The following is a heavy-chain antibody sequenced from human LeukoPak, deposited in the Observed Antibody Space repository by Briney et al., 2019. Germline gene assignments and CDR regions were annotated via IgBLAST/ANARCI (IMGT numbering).Heavy chain of an antibody. CDR1: GGSISSYY. CDR3: AIPRSARTLDY. CDR2: IYTSGST. V-gene: IGHV4-4*07. Sequence: PSETLSLTCTVSGGSISSYYWSWVRQPAGKGLEWIGRIYTSGSTNYNPSLKSRVTMSVDTSKNQFSLKLSSVTAADTAVYYCAIPRSARTLDYWGQGTLVTVSS. J-gene: IGHJ4*02. D-gene: IGHD3-3*01.